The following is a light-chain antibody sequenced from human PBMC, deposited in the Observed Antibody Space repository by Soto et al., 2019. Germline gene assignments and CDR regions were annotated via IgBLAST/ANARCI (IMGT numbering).Light chain of an antibody. Sequence: ELVITQSPATLSVSPGERATLSCRASQSVSSNLAWYQQKPGQAPRLLIYGASTRATGIPARFSGSGSGTEFTLTISSLQSEDFAVYYCQQYNNWPPKYTFGQGTKVDIK. CDR1: QSVSSN. CDR2: GAS. J-gene: IGKJ2*01. CDR3: QQYNNWPPKYT. V-gene: IGKV3-15*01.